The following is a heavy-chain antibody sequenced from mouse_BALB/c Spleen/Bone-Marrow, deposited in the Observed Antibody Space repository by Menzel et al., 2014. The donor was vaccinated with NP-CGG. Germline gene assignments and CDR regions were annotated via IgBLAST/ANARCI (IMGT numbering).Heavy chain of an antibody. V-gene: IGHV5-17*02. D-gene: IGHD1-1*01. CDR1: GFTFSSFG. CDR3: ARSGSSSGYFDY. J-gene: IGHJ2*01. Sequence: EVQLVESGGGLVQPGGSRKLSCAASGFTFSSFGTHWVRQAPEKGLEWVAYMSSGSSTIYYADTVMGRFTISRDNPKNTLFLQMTSLRSEDTAMYYCARSGSSSGYFDYWGQGATLTVSS. CDR2: MSSGSSTI.